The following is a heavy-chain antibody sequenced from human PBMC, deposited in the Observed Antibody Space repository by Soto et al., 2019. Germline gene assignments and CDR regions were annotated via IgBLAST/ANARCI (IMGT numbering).Heavy chain of an antibody. Sequence: ASVKVSCKASGYTFTGYYMHWVRQAPGQGLEWMGWINPNSGGTNYAQKFQGWVTMTRDTSISTAYMELSRLRADDTAVYYCARDCRLAARPDYYYGMDVWGQGTTVTVSS. CDR1: GYTFTGYY. CDR3: ARDCRLAARPDYYYGMDV. V-gene: IGHV1-2*04. J-gene: IGHJ6*02. D-gene: IGHD6-6*01. CDR2: INPNSGGT.